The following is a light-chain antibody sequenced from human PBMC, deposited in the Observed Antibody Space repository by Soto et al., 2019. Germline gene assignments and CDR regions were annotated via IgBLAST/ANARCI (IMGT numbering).Light chain of an antibody. CDR1: QGTSSY. Sequence: IQLTQSPSSLSASVGDRVTITCRASQGTSSYLAWYQQKLGTASKLLIYAASTLQSGVPSRFIGSRSGTDFTLTISSLQPEDFATYYCQQLFTFGQGTRLEIK. V-gene: IGKV1-9*01. CDR2: AAS. J-gene: IGKJ5*01. CDR3: QQLFT.